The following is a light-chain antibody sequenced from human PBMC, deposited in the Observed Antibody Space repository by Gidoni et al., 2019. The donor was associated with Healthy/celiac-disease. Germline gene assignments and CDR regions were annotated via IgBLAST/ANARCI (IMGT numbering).Light chain of an antibody. CDR3: QQYYSTPHS. CDR1: QSSLYSSNNKNY. Sequence: DSVTTQSTDHTAVSLREGATINCKSSQSSLYSSNNKNYLAWYQQKPGQPPKLLIYWAATRESGVPDRFSGSGSGTDFTLTISSLQAEDVAVYYCQQYYSTPHSFGQGTKLEIK. J-gene: IGKJ2*03. V-gene: IGKV4-1*01. CDR2: WAA.